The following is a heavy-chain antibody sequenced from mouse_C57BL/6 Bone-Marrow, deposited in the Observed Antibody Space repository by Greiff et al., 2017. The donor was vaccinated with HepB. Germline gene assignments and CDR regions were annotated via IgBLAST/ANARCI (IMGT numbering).Heavy chain of an antibody. CDR1: GYTFTSYG. J-gene: IGHJ1*03. CDR2: IYPRSGNT. CDR3: ARWVLRRYFDV. V-gene: IGHV1-81*01. D-gene: IGHD1-1*01. Sequence: QVQLKESGAELARPGASVKLSCKASGYTFTSYGISWVKQRTGQGLEWIGEIYPRSGNTYYNEKFKGKATLTEDKSSSTAYMELRSLTSEDSAVYFCARWVLRRYFDVWGTGTTVTVSS.